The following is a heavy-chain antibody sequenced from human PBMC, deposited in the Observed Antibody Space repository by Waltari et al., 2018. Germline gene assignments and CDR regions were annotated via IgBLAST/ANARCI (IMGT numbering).Heavy chain of an antibody. D-gene: IGHD6-19*01. V-gene: IGHV4-39*01. Sequence: QLQLQESGPGLVKPSETLSLTCTVSGGSISSSSYYWGWIRQPPGKGLEWIGSIYYSGVTYYNPSRKSRGTISVDTSKNQFSLKLSSVTAADTAVYYCARHAGVAVAGFDYWGQGTLVTVSS. CDR2: IYYSGVT. CDR3: ARHAGVAVAGFDY. CDR1: GGSISSSSYY. J-gene: IGHJ4*02.